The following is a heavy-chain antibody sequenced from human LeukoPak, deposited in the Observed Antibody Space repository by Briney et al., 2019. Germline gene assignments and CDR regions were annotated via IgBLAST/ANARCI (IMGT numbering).Heavy chain of an antibody. J-gene: IGHJ4*02. Sequence: SQTLSLTCTVSGGSISSGSYYWSWIRQPAGKGLEWIGRIYTSGSTNYNPSLKSRVTISVDTSKNQFSLKLSSVTAADTAVYYCASQTIAAAFDYWGQGTLVTVSS. D-gene: IGHD6-13*01. CDR3: ASQTIAAAFDY. CDR1: GGSISSGSYY. CDR2: IYTSGST. V-gene: IGHV4-61*02.